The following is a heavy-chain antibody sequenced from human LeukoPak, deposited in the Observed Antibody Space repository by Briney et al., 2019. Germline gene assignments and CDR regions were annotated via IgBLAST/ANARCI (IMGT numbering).Heavy chain of an antibody. CDR1: GFTFSSYS. Sequence: NAGGSLRLSCAASGFTFSSYSMNWVRQAPGKGLEWVSSISSSSSYIYYADSVKGRFTISRDNAKNSLYLQMNSLRAEDTAVYYCARDLSMGYYYMDVWGKGTTVTVSS. CDR3: ARDLSMGYYYMDV. J-gene: IGHJ6*03. CDR2: ISSSSSYI. V-gene: IGHV3-21*01. D-gene: IGHD1-26*01.